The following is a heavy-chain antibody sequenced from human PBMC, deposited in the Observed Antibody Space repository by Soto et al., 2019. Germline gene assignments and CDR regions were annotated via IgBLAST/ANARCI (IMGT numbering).Heavy chain of an antibody. CDR2: ISGSGGST. D-gene: IGHD6-13*01. CDR3: AKRGKRTNGLFGAAAGKGHFDY. CDR1: GFTFSSYA. V-gene: IGHV3-23*01. J-gene: IGHJ4*02. Sequence: GGCRRPAWAPAGFTFSSYAISWVRQAPGNVLEWVWAISGSGGSTDYADSVKARFTISRHKSINTLYRQMNSLMAHHTAVYYCAKRGKRTNGLFGAAAGKGHFDYWGQGTLVTVYS.